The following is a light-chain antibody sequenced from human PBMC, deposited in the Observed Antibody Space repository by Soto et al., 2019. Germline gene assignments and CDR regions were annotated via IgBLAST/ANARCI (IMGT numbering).Light chain of an antibody. CDR3: QQRSNWPLT. J-gene: IGKJ4*01. CDR1: QSINSY. V-gene: IGKV3-11*01. CDR2: DAS. Sequence: EIVLTQSPATLSLSPGEGATLSCRASQSINSYLAWYQQKPGQAPRLLIYDASNRATGVPARFSGFGSGADFTLTITSLEPEDSAIYYCQQRSNWPLTFCGGTKVDIK.